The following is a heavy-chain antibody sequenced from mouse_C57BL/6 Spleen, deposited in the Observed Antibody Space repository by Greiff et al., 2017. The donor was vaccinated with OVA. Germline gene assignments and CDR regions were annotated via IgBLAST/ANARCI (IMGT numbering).Heavy chain of an antibody. CDR3: ARQLRLPSMDD. CDR1: GYAFSSSW. J-gene: IGHJ4*01. V-gene: IGHV1-82*01. D-gene: IGHD3-2*02. CDR2: IYPGDGDT. Sequence: VQLQQSGPELVKPGASVKISCKASGYAFSSSWMNWVKQRPGKGLEWIGRIYPGDGDTNYNGKFKGKATLTADKSSSTAYMQLSSLTSEDSAVYFCARQLRLPSMDDWGQGTSVTVSS.